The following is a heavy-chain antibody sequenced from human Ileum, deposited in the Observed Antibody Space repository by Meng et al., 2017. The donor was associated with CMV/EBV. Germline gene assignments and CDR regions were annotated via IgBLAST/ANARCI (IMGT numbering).Heavy chain of an antibody. Sequence: FTFSSYAMYWVRQAPGKGLEYVSSISDNGGTTYYGNSVEGRFTVSRDNSKNTLSLQMDSLRPDDMAVYYCARVRGPCGGIGCYSAFDCWGQGTLVTVSS. CDR2: ISDNGGTT. CDR3: ARVRGPCGGIGCYSAFDC. CDR1: FTFSSYA. J-gene: IGHJ4*02. V-gene: IGHV3-64*01. D-gene: IGHD2-15*01.